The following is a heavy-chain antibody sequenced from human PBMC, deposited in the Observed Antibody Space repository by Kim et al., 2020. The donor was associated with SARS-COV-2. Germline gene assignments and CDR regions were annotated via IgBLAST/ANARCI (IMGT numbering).Heavy chain of an antibody. CDR1: GFTFSSYW. V-gene: IGHV3-74*01. D-gene: IGHD1-1*01. Sequence: GGSLRLSCAASGFTFSSYWMHWVRQAPGKGLVWVSRINSDGSSTSYADSVKGRFTISRDNAKNTLYLQMNSLRAEDTAVYYCARRGGAGHFDYWGQGTLVTVSS. CDR3: ARRGGAGHFDY. J-gene: IGHJ4*02. CDR2: INSDGSST.